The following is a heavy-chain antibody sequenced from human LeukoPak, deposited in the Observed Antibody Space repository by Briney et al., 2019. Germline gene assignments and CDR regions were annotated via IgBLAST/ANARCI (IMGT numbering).Heavy chain of an antibody. V-gene: IGHV3-48*03. CDR1: GFTFSSYE. D-gene: IGHD2/OR15-2a*01. CDR3: AKDLTSTYVDNNWFDP. J-gene: IGHJ5*02. Sequence: GGSLRLSCAASGFTFSSYEMNWVRQAPGKGLEWVSYISSSGSTIYYADSVKGRFTISRDNSKNTLYLQMHSLRAEDTAVYYCAKDLTSTYVDNNWFDPWGQGTLVTVSS. CDR2: ISSSGSTI.